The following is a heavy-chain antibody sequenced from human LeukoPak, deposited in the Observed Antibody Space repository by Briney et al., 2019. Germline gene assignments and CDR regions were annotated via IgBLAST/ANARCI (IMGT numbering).Heavy chain of an antibody. J-gene: IGHJ4*02. CDR1: GFTFSSYA. V-gene: IGHV3-23*01. CDR2: SGSGGST. D-gene: IGHD3-3*01. CDR3: AKDFWGGYYPNY. Sequence: PGGSLRLSCAASGFTFSSYAMSWVRQAPGKGLEWVSGSGSGGSTYYADSVKGRFTISRGNSKNTLSLQMNSLRAEDTAVYYCAKDFWGGYYPNYWGQGTLVTVSS.